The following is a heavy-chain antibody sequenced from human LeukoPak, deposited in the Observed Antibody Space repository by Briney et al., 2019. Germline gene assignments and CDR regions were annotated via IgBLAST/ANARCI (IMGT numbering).Heavy chain of an antibody. CDR3: AKSESGLRLGELSSFDY. J-gene: IGHJ4*02. Sequence: GGPLRLSCAASGFTFSSYAMSWVRQAPGKGLEWVSAISGSGGSTYYADSVKGRFTISRDNSKNTLYLQMNSLRAEDTAVYYCAKSESGLRLGELSSFDYWGQGTLVTVSS. V-gene: IGHV3-23*01. CDR1: GFTFSSYA. CDR2: ISGSGGST. D-gene: IGHD3-16*02.